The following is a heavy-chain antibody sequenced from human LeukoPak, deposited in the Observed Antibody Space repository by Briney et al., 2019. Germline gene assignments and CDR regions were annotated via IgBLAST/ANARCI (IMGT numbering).Heavy chain of an antibody. CDR2: IYYSGST. V-gene: IGHV4-39*01. CDR3: ARRGIAAAIDY. D-gene: IGHD6-13*01. J-gene: IGHJ4*02. Sequence: SETLSLTCTVSGGSISSSSYYWGWIRQPPGKGLEWIGTIYYSGSTYYNPSLKSRVTISVDTSKNQFSLKLSSVTAADTAVYYCARRGIAAAIDYWGQGTLVTVSS. CDR1: GGSISSSSYY.